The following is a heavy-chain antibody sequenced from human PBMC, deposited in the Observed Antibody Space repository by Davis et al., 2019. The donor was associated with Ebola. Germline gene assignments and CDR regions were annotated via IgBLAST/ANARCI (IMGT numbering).Heavy chain of an antibody. D-gene: IGHD6-19*01. CDR1: GFTFSSYA. J-gene: IGHJ4*02. CDR3: ARDSSGWYWKD. CDR2: ISYDGSNK. Sequence: PGGSLRLSCAASGFTFSSYAMHWVRKAPGKGLEWVAVISYDGSNKYYADSVKGRFTISRDNSKNTLYLQMNSLRAEDTAVYYCARDSSGWYWKDWGQGTLVTVSS. V-gene: IGHV3-30-3*01.